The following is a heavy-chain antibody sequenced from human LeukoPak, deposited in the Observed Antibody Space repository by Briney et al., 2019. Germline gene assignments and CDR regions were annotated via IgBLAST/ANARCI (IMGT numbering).Heavy chain of an antibody. J-gene: IGHJ4*02. D-gene: IGHD3-16*01. CDR3: ASGPPGGRYFDY. Sequence: ASVKVSCKASGGTFSSYAISWVRQAPGQGLEWMGGIIPIFGTANYAQKFQGRVTITADESTSTAYMELSSLRSEDTAVYYRASGPPGGRYFDYWGQGTLVTVSS. CDR2: IIPIFGTA. V-gene: IGHV1-69*13. CDR1: GGTFSSYA.